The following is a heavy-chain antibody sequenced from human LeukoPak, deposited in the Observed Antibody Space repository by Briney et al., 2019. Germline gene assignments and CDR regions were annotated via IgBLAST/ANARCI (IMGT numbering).Heavy chain of an antibody. CDR1: GGTFSSYA. J-gene: IGHJ4*02. V-gene: IGHV1-69*13. D-gene: IGHD6-13*01. CDR3: ATSPDPYSSSWYIRYFDY. Sequence: SVKVSCKTSGGTFSSYAISWVRQAPGQGLEWMGGIIPLYGTVSNAQKLQGRVTITADESTSSAYMELSSLRSEDTAVYYCATSPDPYSSSWYIRYFDYWGQGTLVTVSS. CDR2: IIPLYGTV.